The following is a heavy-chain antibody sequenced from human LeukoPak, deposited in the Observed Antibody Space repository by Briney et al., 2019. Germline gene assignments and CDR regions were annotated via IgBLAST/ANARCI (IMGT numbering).Heavy chain of an antibody. CDR2: ISGSGGST. CDR1: GFTFSSYS. D-gene: IGHD3-10*01. CDR3: TKVLLWSYYYFDY. Sequence: PGGSLRLSCAASGFTFSSYSMNWVRQAPGKGLEWVSAISGSGGSTYYADSVKGRFTISRDNSKNTLYLQMNSLRAEDTAVYYCTKVLLWSYYYFDYWGQGTLVTVSS. V-gene: IGHV3-23*01. J-gene: IGHJ4*02.